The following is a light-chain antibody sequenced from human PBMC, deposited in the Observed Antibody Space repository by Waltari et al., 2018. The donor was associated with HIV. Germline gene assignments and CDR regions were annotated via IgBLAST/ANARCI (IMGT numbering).Light chain of an antibody. Sequence: SLLTQPTSVSAAPGQRVTISCTGSDSNVGSNFVSWYQHIPGTGPKLLLYDKLQRPAGGPERFSASKTGTSASLDITGLQTADEADYYCVTWDSNVQILLFGGGTKVTVL. CDR1: DSNVGSNF. V-gene: IGLV1-51*01. CDR3: VTWDSNVQILL. J-gene: IGLJ2*01. CDR2: DKL.